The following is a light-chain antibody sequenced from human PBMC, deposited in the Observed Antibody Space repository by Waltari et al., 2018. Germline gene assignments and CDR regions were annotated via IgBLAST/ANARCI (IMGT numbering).Light chain of an antibody. CDR1: QSVSRA. Sequence: DIVLTQSPGTLPLSLGARATVSCRSSQSVSRALAWYQQKPGQAPRLLIYGASTRATGIPDRFSGSGSGTDFSLTISRLEPDDFAVYYCQHYLRLPVTFGQGTTVEI. CDR2: GAS. V-gene: IGKV3-20*01. CDR3: QHYLRLPVT. J-gene: IGKJ1*01.